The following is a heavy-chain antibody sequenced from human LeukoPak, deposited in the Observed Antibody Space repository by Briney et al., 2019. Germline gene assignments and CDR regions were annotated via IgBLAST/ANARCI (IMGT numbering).Heavy chain of an antibody. CDR1: GYTFTSYY. Sequence: ASVKVSCKASGYTFTSYYMHWVRQAPGQGLEWMGIINPSGGSTSYAQKFQGRVTVTRDTSTSTVYMELSSLRSEDTAVYYCARGHSSSWEYNWFDPWGQGTLVTVSS. CDR2: INPSGGST. J-gene: IGHJ5*02. CDR3: ARGHSSSWEYNWFDP. V-gene: IGHV1-46*03. D-gene: IGHD6-13*01.